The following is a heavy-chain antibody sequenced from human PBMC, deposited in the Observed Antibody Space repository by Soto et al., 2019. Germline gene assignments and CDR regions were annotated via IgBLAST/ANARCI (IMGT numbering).Heavy chain of an antibody. V-gene: IGHV3-13*04. Sequence: DVQLVESGGGLVQPGGSLRLSCVASGFIFSNYDMHWVRQVTGKGLEWVSAIGTADDTYYPGSVKGRFTISRENAKNSFFLPMNSLRAGDTAVYYCARDRGVGHWYFDLWGRGTLVTLSS. J-gene: IGHJ2*01. CDR2: IGTADDT. CDR1: GFIFSNYD. CDR3: ARDRGVGHWYFDL. D-gene: IGHD1-26*01.